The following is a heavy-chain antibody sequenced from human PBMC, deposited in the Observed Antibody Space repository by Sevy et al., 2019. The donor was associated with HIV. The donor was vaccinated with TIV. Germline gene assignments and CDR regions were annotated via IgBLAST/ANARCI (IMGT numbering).Heavy chain of an antibody. V-gene: IGHV4-59*01. CDR1: RGSISSYY. CDR2: IYYSGST. D-gene: IGHD1-26*01. J-gene: IGHJ4*02. Sequence: SETLSLTCTVSRGSISSYYWSWIRQPPGKGLEWIGYIYYSGSTNYNPSLKSRVTISVDTSKNQFSLKLSSVTAADTAVYYCAILVGATGQVDYWGQGTLVTVSS. CDR3: AILVGATGQVDY.